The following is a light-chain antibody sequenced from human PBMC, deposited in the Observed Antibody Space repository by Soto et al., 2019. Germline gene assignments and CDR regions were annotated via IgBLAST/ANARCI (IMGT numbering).Light chain of an antibody. Sequence: QSGLGEPVCVSGSPGQWLTMSCSGTSSDIGAYDLVCWYQQHPGKAPKLMIYDVSNRPSGVSNRFSGSKSGNTASLTISGLQAEDEADYYCSSYTSSSTPYVFGTGT. V-gene: IGLV2-14*01. CDR2: DVS. CDR3: SSYTSSSTPYV. CDR1: SSDIGAYDL. J-gene: IGLJ1*01.